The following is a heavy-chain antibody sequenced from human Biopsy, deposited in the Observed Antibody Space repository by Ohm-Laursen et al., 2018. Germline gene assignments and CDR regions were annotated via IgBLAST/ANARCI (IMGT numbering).Heavy chain of an antibody. CDR3: ARGEGSSWFDP. J-gene: IGHJ5*02. Sequence: GSSVKVSCKVSGYIFTELSIHWVRQSPGKGLEWVGGFDPEEGKTVYAQNLQGRVTMTEDTFTETVYMELSSLTSEDTAVYFCARGEGSSWFDPWGHGTLVTVSS. CDR1: GYIFTELS. V-gene: IGHV1-24*01. CDR2: FDPEEGKT. D-gene: IGHD1-26*01.